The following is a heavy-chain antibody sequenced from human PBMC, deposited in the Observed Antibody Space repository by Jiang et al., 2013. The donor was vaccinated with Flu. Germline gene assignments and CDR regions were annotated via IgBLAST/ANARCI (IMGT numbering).Heavy chain of an antibody. Sequence: VQLVESGGGVVQPGRSLRLSCAGSGFTFKNHAMHWVRQAPGKGLEWVSSLSFDGDRAYYGDSVKGRSTISRDNSKNTLYLQMTSLTTEDTAVYYCARDLLEAPKMTDIGGYYYSKMDVWGQGTNGSPSP. D-gene: IGHD3-10*01. J-gene: IGHJ6*02. CDR3: ARDLLEAPKMTDIGGYYYSKMDV. CDR2: LSFDGDRA. V-gene: IGHV3-30-3*01. CDR1: GFTFKNHA.